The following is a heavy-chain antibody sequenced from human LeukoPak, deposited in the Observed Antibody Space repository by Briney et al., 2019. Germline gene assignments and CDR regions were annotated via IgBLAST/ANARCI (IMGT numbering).Heavy chain of an antibody. CDR1: GFTFSSYG. CDR2: IRYDGSNK. D-gene: IGHD2-2*02. CDR3: AKGPTLGYCSSTSCYSYFDY. J-gene: IGHJ4*02. V-gene: IGHV3-30*02. Sequence: GGSLRLSCAASGFTFSSYGMHWVRQAPGKGLEWVAFIRYDGSNKYYADSVKGRFTISRDNYKNTLYLQMNSLRAEDTAVYYCAKGPTLGYCSSTSCYSYFDYWGQGTLVTVSS.